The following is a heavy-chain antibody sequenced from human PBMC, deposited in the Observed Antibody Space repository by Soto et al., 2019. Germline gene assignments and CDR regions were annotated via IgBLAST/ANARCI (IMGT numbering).Heavy chain of an antibody. J-gene: IGHJ6*02. Sequence: QVQLVQSGAEVKKPGSSVKVSCKASGGTFSSYAISWVRQAPGQGLEWMGGIIPIFGTANYAQKFQGRVTITADKSTSTAYMELRSLRSEDTAVYYCASGHSSGWYLGGYCYYDGMDVWGQGTTVSVSS. D-gene: IGHD6-19*01. CDR2: IIPIFGTA. CDR1: GGTFSSYA. CDR3: ASGHSSGWYLGGYCYYDGMDV. V-gene: IGHV1-69*06.